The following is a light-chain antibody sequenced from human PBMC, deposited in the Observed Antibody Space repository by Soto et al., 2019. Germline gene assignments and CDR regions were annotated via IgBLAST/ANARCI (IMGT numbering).Light chain of an antibody. CDR1: QSISSW. J-gene: IGKJ2*02. CDR3: QQYNSYSRT. Sequence: DIQMTQSPSTLSAAVGDRVTITCPASQSISSWLAWYQQKPGKAPKLLIYKASSLESGVPSRFSGSGSGTEFTLTISSLQHDDFATYYCQQYNSYSRTFGQGTKLEIK. V-gene: IGKV1-5*03. CDR2: KAS.